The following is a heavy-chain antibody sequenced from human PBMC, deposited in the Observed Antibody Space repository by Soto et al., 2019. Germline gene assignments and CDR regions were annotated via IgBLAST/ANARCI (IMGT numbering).Heavy chain of an antibody. V-gene: IGHV1-69*06. CDR2: VIPLFGTT. J-gene: IGHJ4*02. CDR3: ASSFDSSGYFHYGRPPFDN. CDR1: GGTFSNYI. D-gene: IGHD3-22*01. Sequence: QVQLVQSGAEVKKPGSSVKVSCKASGGTFSNYIISWVRQAPGQGFEWMGGVIPLFGTTNYAQKCQGRVTITADKSTSAAYMELSSLRSEDTAVYYCASSFDSSGYFHYGRPPFDNWGQGTLVTVSS.